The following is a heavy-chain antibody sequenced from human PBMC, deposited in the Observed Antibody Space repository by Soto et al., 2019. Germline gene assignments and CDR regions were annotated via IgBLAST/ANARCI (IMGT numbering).Heavy chain of an antibody. CDR3: ARGPWGSSTSGYYYYYGMDV. V-gene: IGHV1-2*02. D-gene: IGHD2-2*01. Sequence: ASVKVSCKASGYTFTGYYMHWVRQAPGQGLEWMGWINPNSGGTNYAQKFQGRVTMTRDTSISTAYMELSRLRSDDTAVYYCARGPWGSSTSGYYYYYGMDVWGQGTTVTVSS. J-gene: IGHJ6*02. CDR1: GYTFTGYY. CDR2: INPNSGGT.